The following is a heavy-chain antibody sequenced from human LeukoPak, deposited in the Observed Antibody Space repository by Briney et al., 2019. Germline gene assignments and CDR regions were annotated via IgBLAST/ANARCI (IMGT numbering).Heavy chain of an antibody. CDR2: IYYSGTT. D-gene: IGHD2-2*02. V-gene: IGHV4-39*07. J-gene: IGHJ3*01. CDR1: GGSISSSSYY. Sequence: PSETLSLTCTVSGGSISSSSYYWDWIRQPPGKGLEWIGSIYYSGTTYYNPSLKSRVTISVDTSKNQFSLKLSSVTAADTAVYYCARGLLYHRWGQGTMVTVSS. CDR3: ARGLLYHR.